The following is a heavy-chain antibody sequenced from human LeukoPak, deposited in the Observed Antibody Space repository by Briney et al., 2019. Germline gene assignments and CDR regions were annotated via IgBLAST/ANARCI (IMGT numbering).Heavy chain of an antibody. J-gene: IGHJ6*02. CDR1: GFTFSSYW. Sequence: GGSLRLSCAASGFTFSSYWVHWVRHAPGKGLVWVSRINSDGTTTNYADSVKGRFTISRDNAKNTLFLQMNSLRAEDTAVYYCARGNYYAMDVWGQGTTVTVSS. CDR3: ARGNYYAMDV. V-gene: IGHV3-74*01. CDR2: INSDGTTT.